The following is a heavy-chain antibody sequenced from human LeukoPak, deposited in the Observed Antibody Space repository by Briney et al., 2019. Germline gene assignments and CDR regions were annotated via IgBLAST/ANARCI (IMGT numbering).Heavy chain of an antibody. CDR3: TTDLVPITMIVVVDY. J-gene: IGHJ4*02. Sequence: GGPVTLSCAPCGFTLSNAWMSWVRQAPGKGLEWVGRIKSKTCGGTTDYAAPVKGRFTISRDDSKNTLYLQMNSLKTEDTAVYYCTTDLVPITMIVVVDYWGQGTLVTVSS. CDR1: GFTLSNAW. D-gene: IGHD3-22*01. CDR2: IKSKTCGGTT. V-gene: IGHV3-15*01.